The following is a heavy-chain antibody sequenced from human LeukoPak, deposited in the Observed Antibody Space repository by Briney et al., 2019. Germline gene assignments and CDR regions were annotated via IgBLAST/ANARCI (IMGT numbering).Heavy chain of an antibody. CDR3: ARDWGYGSVKFDY. CDR2: INPNSGGT. D-gene: IGHD3-10*01. CDR1: GGTSSSYT. J-gene: IGHJ4*02. V-gene: IGHV1-2*06. Sequence: GASVKVSCKASGGTSSSYTIVWVRQAPGQGLEWMGRINPNSGGTNYAQKFQGRVTMTRDTSISTAYMELSRLRSDDTAVYYCARDWGYGSVKFDYWGQGTLVTVSS.